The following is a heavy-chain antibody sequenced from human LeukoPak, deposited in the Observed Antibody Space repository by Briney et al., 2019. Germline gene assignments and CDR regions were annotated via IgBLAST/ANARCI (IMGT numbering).Heavy chain of an antibody. V-gene: IGHV1-69*05. Sequence: SVKVSCKASGGTFSSYAISWVRQAPGQGLEWMGGIIPIFGTANYAQKFQGRVTITTDESTSTAYMELSSLRSEDTAVYYCARHVDSYGSFVDCWGQGTLVTVSS. CDR1: GGTFSSYA. CDR3: ARHVDSYGSFVDC. D-gene: IGHD5-18*01. J-gene: IGHJ4*02. CDR2: IIPIFGTA.